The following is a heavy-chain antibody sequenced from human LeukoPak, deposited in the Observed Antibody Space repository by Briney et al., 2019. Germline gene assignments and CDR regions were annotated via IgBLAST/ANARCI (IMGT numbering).Heavy chain of an antibody. J-gene: IGHJ4*02. Sequence: SGTLSLTCAVSGGSISSANWWSWVRQPPGKGLEWIGEIHHSGTTTNNPSLKSRLTISVDKSKNQFSLTLNSVTAADTAVYYCAGGDYDFWSGRPRSFDYWGQGTLVTVSS. CDR1: GGSISSANW. V-gene: IGHV4-4*02. CDR2: IHHSGTT. CDR3: AGGDYDFWSGRPRSFDY. D-gene: IGHD3-3*01.